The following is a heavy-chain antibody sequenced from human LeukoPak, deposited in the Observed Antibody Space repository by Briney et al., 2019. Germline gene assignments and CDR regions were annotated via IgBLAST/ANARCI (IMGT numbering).Heavy chain of an antibody. CDR1: GGSISSSSYY. V-gene: IGHV4-39*07. Sequence: KASETLSLTCTVSGGSISSSSYYWGWIRQPPGKGLEWIGRISSSGSTNYNPSLKSRVTISVDTSKNQFSLKLSSVTAADTAVYFCARGPYSYDSSGAFDLWGQGTMVTVSS. J-gene: IGHJ3*01. CDR2: ISSSGST. D-gene: IGHD3-22*01. CDR3: ARGPYSYDSSGAFDL.